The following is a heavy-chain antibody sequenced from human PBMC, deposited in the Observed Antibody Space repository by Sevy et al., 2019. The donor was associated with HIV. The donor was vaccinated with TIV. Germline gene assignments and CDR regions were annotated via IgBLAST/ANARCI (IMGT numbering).Heavy chain of an antibody. J-gene: IGHJ3*02. CDR1: GGSINSGNYY. V-gene: IGHV4-39*01. D-gene: IGHD3-22*01. CDR3: GTYYYDSSFDI. CDR2: INYSGNT. Sequence: SETLSLTCSVSGGSINSGNYYWGWIRQPPGKGLEWIGTINYSGNTYFNPSLKSRVTLSIDTSKNQFSLELSSVTAADTAVYSCGTYYYDSSFDIWGQGTMVTVSS.